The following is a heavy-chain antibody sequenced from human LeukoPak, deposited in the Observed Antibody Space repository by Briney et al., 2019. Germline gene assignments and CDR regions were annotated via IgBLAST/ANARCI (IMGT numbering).Heavy chain of an antibody. CDR1: GFTFSSYS. J-gene: IGHJ4*02. V-gene: IGHV3-15*01. CDR2: IKAKPHGGTT. Sequence: GGSLRLSCAASGFTFSSYSMNWVRQAPGKGLEWVGRIKAKPHGGTTDYAAPVKGRFTISRDDSKNTLYLQMNSLKTEDTAVYYCTTDGVGIEGATFDYWGQGILVTVSS. CDR3: TTDGVGIEGATFDY. D-gene: IGHD1-26*01.